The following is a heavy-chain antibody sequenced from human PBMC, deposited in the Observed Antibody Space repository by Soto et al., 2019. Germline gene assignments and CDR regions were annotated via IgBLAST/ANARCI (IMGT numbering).Heavy chain of an antibody. CDR1: GFTFRSYS. Sequence: PGGSLRLSCAASGFTFRSYSMNWVRQAPGKGPEWVSAISGSGGSTYYADTVKGRFTISRDNSKNTLYLQMNSLRAEDTAVYYCARDYGSGSYQDYWGQGTLLTVSS. V-gene: IGHV3-23*01. CDR3: ARDYGSGSYQDY. CDR2: ISGSGGST. J-gene: IGHJ4*02. D-gene: IGHD3-10*01.